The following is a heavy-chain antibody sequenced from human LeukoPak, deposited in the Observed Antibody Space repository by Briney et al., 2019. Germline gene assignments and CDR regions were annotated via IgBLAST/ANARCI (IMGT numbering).Heavy chain of an antibody. V-gene: IGHV4-31*03. Sequence: TPETLSLTCTVSGGSISSGGYYWSWIRQHPGXGXXXXXXXXXXXSTYYNPSLKSRVTISVDTSKNQFSLKLSSVTAADTAVYYCARERYDYVWGSYRHAYFDYWGQGTLVTVSS. CDR1: GGSISSGGYY. J-gene: IGHJ4*02. D-gene: IGHD3-16*02. CDR2: XXXXXST. CDR3: ARERYDYVWGSYRHAYFDY.